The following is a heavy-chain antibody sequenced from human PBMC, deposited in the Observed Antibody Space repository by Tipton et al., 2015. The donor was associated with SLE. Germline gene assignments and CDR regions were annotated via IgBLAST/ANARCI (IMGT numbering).Heavy chain of an antibody. CDR3: ARDLRSGGYYYYYYMDV. Sequence: TLSLTCTVSGGSISRYYWNWIRQPPGKGLEWIGYIYYSGSTNYNPSLKSRVTISVDTSKNQFSLKLSSVTAADTAVYYCARDLRSGGYYYYYYMDVWGKGTTVTVSS. J-gene: IGHJ6*03. CDR1: GGSISRYY. V-gene: IGHV4-59*01. CDR2: IYYSGST. D-gene: IGHD1-14*01.